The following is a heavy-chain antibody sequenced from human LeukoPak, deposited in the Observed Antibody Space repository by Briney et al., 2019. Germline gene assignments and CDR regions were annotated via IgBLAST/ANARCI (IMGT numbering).Heavy chain of an antibody. CDR1: GFTFSSYG. V-gene: IGHV3-48*01. J-gene: IGHJ4*02. CDR3: AKDSTPTTTYYYGSGSSWNY. CDR2: ISSSRSTI. D-gene: IGHD3-10*01. Sequence: GGSLRLSCAASGFTFSSYGMTWVRQAPGKGVEWVSYISSSRSTIHHADSVKGRFTISRDNAKHSLYLQMNSLRAEDTAVYYCAKDSTPTTTYYYGSGSSWNYWGQGTLVTVSS.